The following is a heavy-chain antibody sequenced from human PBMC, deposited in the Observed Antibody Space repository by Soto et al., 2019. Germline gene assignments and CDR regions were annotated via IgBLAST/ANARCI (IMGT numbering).Heavy chain of an antibody. Sequence: EVHLVESGGGLVQPGGSLRLSCAASGFTFRTYWMHWVRQVPGKGLVWVSRIHGDGSSTSYADSVKGRFTISRDNAKTTLYLPMNSLRAEDTAVYYCAKWIAISDATTHAYWGQGTLVTVSS. CDR2: IHGDGSST. V-gene: IGHV3-74*01. CDR1: GFTFRTYW. J-gene: IGHJ4*02. D-gene: IGHD3-3*02. CDR3: AKWIAISDATTHAY.